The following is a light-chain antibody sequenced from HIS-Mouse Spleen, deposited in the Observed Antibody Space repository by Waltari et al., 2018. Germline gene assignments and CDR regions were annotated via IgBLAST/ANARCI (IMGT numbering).Light chain of an antibody. V-gene: IGLV3-10*01. CDR1: ALPKKY. CDR3: YSTDSSGNHRV. CDR2: EDR. Sequence: SYELTQPPSVSVSPGQTARITCSGDALPKKYAYWYQQKSGQAPVLGIDEDRKRPSGIPERFSGSSSGTMATLTISGAQVEDEADYYCYSTDSSGNHRVFGGGTKLTVL. J-gene: IGLJ2*01.